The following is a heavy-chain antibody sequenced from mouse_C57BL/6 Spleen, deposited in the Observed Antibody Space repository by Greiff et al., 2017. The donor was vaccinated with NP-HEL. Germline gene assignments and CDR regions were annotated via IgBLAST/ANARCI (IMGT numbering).Heavy chain of an antibody. CDR1: GFTFSSYA. CDR2: ISDGGSYT. V-gene: IGHV5-4*01. J-gene: IGHJ3*01. Sequence: EVQLQQSGGGLVKPGGSLKLSCAASGFTFSSYAMSWVRQTPEKRLEWVATISDGGSYTYYPDNVKGRFTISRDNAKNNLYLQMSHLKSEDTAMYYCARGGTYGNYVWFAYWGQGTLVTVSA. CDR3: ARGGTYGNYVWFAY. D-gene: IGHD2-1*01.